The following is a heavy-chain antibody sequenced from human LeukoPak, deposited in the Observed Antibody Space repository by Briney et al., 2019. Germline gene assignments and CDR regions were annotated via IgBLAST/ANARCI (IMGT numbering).Heavy chain of an antibody. V-gene: IGHV4-39*01. CDR2: IYYSGST. CDR3: ARHPRGYGGSRLFDY. J-gene: IGHJ4*02. D-gene: IGHD4-23*01. Sequence: SETLSLTCTVSGGSISSSSYYWGWIRQPPGKGLEWIGSIYYSGSTYYNPSLKSRVTISVDTSKNQFSLKLSSVTAADTAVYYCARHPRGYGGSRLFDYWGQGTLVTVSS. CDR1: GGSISSSSYY.